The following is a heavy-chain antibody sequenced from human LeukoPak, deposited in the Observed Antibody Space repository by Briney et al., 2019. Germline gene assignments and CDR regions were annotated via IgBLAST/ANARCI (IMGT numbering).Heavy chain of an antibody. CDR2: ISYDGSNK. CDR3: ANQIAAAGTGYGMDV. J-gene: IGHJ6*02. CDR1: GFTFSSYG. D-gene: IGHD6-13*01. V-gene: IGHV3-30*18. Sequence: GGSLRLSCAASGFTFSSYGMHWVRQAPGKGLEWVAVISYDGSNKYYADSVKGRFTISRDNSKNTLYLQMNSLRAEDTAVYYCANQIAAAGTGYGMDVWGQGTMVTVSS.